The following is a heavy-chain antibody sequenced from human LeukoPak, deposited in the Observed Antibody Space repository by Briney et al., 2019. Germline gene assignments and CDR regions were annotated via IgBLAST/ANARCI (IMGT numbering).Heavy chain of an antibody. J-gene: IGHJ4*02. D-gene: IGHD6-13*01. CDR2: IYYSGST. CDR1: GGSISSYC. CDR3: ARVGSSSWYYFDY. Sequence: PSETLSLTCTVSGGSISSYCWSWIRQPPGKGLEWIGYIYYSGSTNYNPSLKSRVTISVDTSKNQFSLKLSSVTAADTAVYYCARVGSSSWYYFDYWGQGTLVTVSS. V-gene: IGHV4-59*01.